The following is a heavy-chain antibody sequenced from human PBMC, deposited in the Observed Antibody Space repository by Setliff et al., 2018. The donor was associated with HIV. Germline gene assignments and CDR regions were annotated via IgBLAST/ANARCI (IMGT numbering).Heavy chain of an antibody. CDR1: GVSIDKNC. CDR2: VYMSGKT. Sequence: PSETLSLTCTVSGVSIDKNCWSWVRRPPGEGLEWIGRVYMSGKTNYSPSLKSRVTMSADTSKNQVSLKLTSVTAADTAVYYCAKDAGVTGGLYRYYIDAWGNGTTVTVSS. CDR3: AKDAGVTGGLYRYYIDA. V-gene: IGHV4-4*07. J-gene: IGHJ6*03. D-gene: IGHD2-8*01.